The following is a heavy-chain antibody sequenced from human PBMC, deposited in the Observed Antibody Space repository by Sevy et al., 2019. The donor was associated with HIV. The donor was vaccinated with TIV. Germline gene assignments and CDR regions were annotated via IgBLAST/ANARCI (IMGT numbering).Heavy chain of an antibody. CDR1: GFTFSSYA. D-gene: IGHD1-26*01. J-gene: IGHJ4*02. V-gene: IGHV3-23*01. Sequence: GGSLRLSCAASGFTFSSYAMSWVRQAPGKGLEWVSAISGRGGSTYYADSVKGRFTSSRDNSNNMLYLQMNSLGADDTAVYYRAKWVGATHFDYWGQGTLVTVSS. CDR2: ISGRGGST. CDR3: AKWVGATHFDY.